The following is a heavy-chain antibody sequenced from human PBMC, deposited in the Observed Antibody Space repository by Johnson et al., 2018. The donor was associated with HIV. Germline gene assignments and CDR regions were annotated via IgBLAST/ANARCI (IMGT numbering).Heavy chain of an antibody. CDR2: INWNGGST. J-gene: IGHJ3*02. CDR3: ARAGAVGFDAFDI. V-gene: IGHV3-20*04. D-gene: IGHD6-19*01. Sequence: EVPLVESGGGFVQPGGSLRLSCAASGFTVTTKYMSWVRQDPEKGLEWVSSINWNGGSTAYADSVKGRFTISRDNAKNSLYLQMNSLRAEDTALYYCARAGAVGFDAFDIWGQGTMVTVSS. CDR1: GFTVTTKY.